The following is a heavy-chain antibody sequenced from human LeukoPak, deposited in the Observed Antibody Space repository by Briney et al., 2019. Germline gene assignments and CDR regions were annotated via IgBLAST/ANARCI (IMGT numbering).Heavy chain of an antibody. Sequence: GGSLRLPCAASGFTFSNHAMHWGRQAPGKGLEWVAVIKHGETRERYGDSVKGRFSISRDNSKNTLFLQLNSLRTEDTAVYYCGKDLTGSYSVDYWGQGTLVTVSS. J-gene: IGHJ4*02. D-gene: IGHD1-26*01. CDR2: IKHGETRE. CDR1: GFTFSNHA. V-gene: IGHV3-30-3*01. CDR3: GKDLTGSYSVDY.